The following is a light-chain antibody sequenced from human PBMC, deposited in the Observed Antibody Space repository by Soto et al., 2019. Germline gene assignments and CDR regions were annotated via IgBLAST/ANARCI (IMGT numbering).Light chain of an antibody. V-gene: IGKV3-20*01. J-gene: IGKJ1*01. CDR3: QQYASSVT. Sequence: EILLTQSPDSLSLSPGDRATLSCRASQSFSSTFFAWYQQKPGQAPRLLIYGASSRATVIPARFSGSGSGTGFTLTISRLEPEDFAVYYCQQYASSVTFGQGTKVEIK. CDR1: QSFSSTF. CDR2: GAS.